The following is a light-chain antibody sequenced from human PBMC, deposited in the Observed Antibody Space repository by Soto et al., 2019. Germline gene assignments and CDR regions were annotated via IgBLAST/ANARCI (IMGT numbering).Light chain of an antibody. CDR3: QQYGSSPDVYT. Sequence: EIVLTQSPGTLSLSPGERATLSCRASQSVSSSYLAWYQQKPGQAPRLLIYGASSRATGIPDRFSGSGSGTDFTLTISRLEPEDFAVYYCQQYGSSPDVYTFGQGTKLEIK. J-gene: IGKJ2*01. V-gene: IGKV3-20*01. CDR1: QSVSSSY. CDR2: GAS.